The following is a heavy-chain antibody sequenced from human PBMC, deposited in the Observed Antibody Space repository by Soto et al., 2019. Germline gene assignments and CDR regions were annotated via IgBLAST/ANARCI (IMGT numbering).Heavy chain of an antibody. CDR1: GGTFSSYA. V-gene: IGHV1-69*01. CDR2: ILPISGTA. D-gene: IGHD2-2*01. J-gene: IGHJ6*02. Sequence: QVQLVQSGAEVKKPGSSVKVSCKASGGTFSSYAISWVRQAPGQGLEWMGGILPISGTANYAQKFQGRVTITADESTSTAYMELSSLRSADTAVYYCARSQGSSTSLEIYYYYYYGMDVWGQGTTVTVSS. CDR3: ARSQGSSTSLEIYYYYYYGMDV.